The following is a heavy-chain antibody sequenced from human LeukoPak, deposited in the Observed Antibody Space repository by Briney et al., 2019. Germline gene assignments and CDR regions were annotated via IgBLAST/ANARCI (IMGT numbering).Heavy chain of an antibody. Sequence: SETLSLTCTVSGASITSSYRAWIRQPPGRGLEWIGHIYNNGGAKYNPSLKGRISISLDTSKSQFSLTLTSVTAADTAVYFCARHFYYDSLHEWGQGTLVSVSS. V-gene: IGHV4-59*08. CDR1: GASITSSY. J-gene: IGHJ4*02. D-gene: IGHD3-22*01. CDR3: ARHFYYDSLHE. CDR2: IYNNGGA.